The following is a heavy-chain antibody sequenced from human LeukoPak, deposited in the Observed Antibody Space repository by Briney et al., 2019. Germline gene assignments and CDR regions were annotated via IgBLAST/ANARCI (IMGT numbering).Heavy chain of an antibody. CDR3: ARGEGIGNLDY. J-gene: IGHJ4*02. CDR1: GFPFSSFA. CDR2: ISFDGNHI. D-gene: IGHD1-14*01. Sequence: PGGSLRLSCAASGFPFSSFAMHWVRQAPDKGLEWVAMISFDGNHIYYRDSVKGRFTISRDNSKNTMSLQMNSLRPADTALYFCARGEGIGNLDYWGQGSLVTVSS. V-gene: IGHV3-30-3*01.